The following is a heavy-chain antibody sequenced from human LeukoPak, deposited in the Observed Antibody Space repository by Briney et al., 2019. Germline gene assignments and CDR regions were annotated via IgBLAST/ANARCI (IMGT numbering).Heavy chain of an antibody. D-gene: IGHD6-13*01. CDR3: ARVFPSRAAAGTNRIDP. CDR1: GFTFSSYD. Sequence: GGSLRLSCAASGFTFSSYDTNWVRQAPGKGLEWVSYISSGGSTIYYADSVKGRFTISRDNAKNSLYLQINSLRAEDTAVYYCARVFPSRAAAGTNRIDPWGQGTLVTVSS. V-gene: IGHV3-48*03. J-gene: IGHJ5*02. CDR2: ISSGGSTI.